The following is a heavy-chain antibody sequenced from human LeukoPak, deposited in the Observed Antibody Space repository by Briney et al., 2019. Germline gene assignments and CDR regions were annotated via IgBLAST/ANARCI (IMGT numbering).Heavy chain of an antibody. CDR2: MNPNSGNT. Sequence: ASVKVSRKASGYTFTSYDINWVRQATGQGLEWMGWMNPNSGNTGYAQKFQGRVTMTRNTSISTAYMELSSLRSEDTAVYYCARGWGTVTQIDYWDQGTLVTVSS. V-gene: IGHV1-8*01. CDR3: ARGWGTVTQIDY. J-gene: IGHJ4*02. D-gene: IGHD4-17*01. CDR1: GYTFTSYD.